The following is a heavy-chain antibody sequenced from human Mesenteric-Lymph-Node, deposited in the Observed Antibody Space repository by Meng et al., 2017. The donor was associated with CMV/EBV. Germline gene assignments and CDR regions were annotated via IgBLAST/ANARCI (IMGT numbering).Heavy chain of an antibody. Sequence: GGSLRLSCAASGFTFSSYSMNWVRQAPGKGLEWVSSISSSSSYIYYADSVKGRFTISRDNAKNSLYLQMNSLRAEDTAVYYCARVIYYGSGSYYYFDYWGQGTLVTVSS. CDR2: ISSSSSYI. CDR3: ARVIYYGSGSYYYFDY. D-gene: IGHD3-10*01. CDR1: GFTFSSYS. J-gene: IGHJ4*02. V-gene: IGHV3-21*01.